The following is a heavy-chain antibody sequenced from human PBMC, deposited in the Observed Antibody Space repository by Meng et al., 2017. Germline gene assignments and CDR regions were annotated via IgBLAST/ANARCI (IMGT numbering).Heavy chain of an antibody. CDR2: IYWDDDK. CDR3: AHRRRGSYFAAFDI. V-gene: IGHV2-5*02. CDR1: GFSLSTSGVG. D-gene: IGHD1-26*01. J-gene: IGHJ3*02. Sequence: SGPTLVTPTQTLTLTCTFSGFSLSTSGVGVGWLRQPPGKALEWLALIYWDDDKRYSPSLKSRLTITKDTSKNQVVLTMTNMYPVDTATYYCAHRRRGSYFAAFDIWGQGTMVTVSS.